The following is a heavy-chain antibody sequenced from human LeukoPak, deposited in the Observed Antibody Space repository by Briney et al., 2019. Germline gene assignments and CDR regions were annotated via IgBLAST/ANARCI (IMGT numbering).Heavy chain of an antibody. CDR1: GFSFSSSS. D-gene: IGHD3-22*01. CDR2: LAVGSGNT. CDR3: AAVFGSGYYYYFDY. Sequence: ASVKVSCKASGFSFSSSSMQWVRQARGQRLEWIGWLAVGSGNTNYAQKFQGRVTITRDMSTSTAYMELSSLKSEDTALYYCAAVFGSGYYYYFDYWGQGSLVTVSS. V-gene: IGHV1-58*02. J-gene: IGHJ4*02.